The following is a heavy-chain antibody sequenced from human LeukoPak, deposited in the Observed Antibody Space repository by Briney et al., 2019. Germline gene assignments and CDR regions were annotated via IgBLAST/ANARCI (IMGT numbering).Heavy chain of an antibody. CDR3: GIFMDVVPGSMS. D-gene: IGHD2-2*01. CDR2: ISHGGIT. V-gene: IGHV4-34*01. CDR1: DGSLINYY. J-gene: IGHJ4*02. Sequence: TSETLSLTCGVYDGSLINYYCHWIRQAPGQGLEWIGEISHGGITKHTPSLKSRVTMSQDTSKRQFSLKMNSMTAADTGVYYCGIFMDVVPGSMSWGLGTLVTVSS.